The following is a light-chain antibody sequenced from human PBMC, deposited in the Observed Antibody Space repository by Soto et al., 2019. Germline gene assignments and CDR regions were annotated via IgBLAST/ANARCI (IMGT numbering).Light chain of an antibody. CDR1: QSVSSY. CDR3: LQRRNWPLT. V-gene: IGKV3-11*01. CDR2: DTS. Sequence: EIVLIQSPATLSLSPGERATLSCRASQSVSSYLAWYQQKPGQAPRLLIYDTSNRATGIPARFSGSGSETDFTLTISSLEPEDFAVYYCLQRRNWPLTFGGGTKVDIK. J-gene: IGKJ4*01.